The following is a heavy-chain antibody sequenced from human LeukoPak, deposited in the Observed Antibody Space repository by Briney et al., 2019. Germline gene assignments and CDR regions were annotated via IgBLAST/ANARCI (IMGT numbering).Heavy chain of an antibody. CDR3: AKEEAWVTPSYYYYYMDA. Sequence: SVKVSCKASGGTFSSYAISWVRQAPGQGLEWMGGIIPIFGTANYAQKFQGRVTITTDESTSTAYMELSSLRAEDTAVYYCAKEEAWVTPSYYYYYMDAWGKGTTVTVSS. D-gene: IGHD4-23*01. J-gene: IGHJ6*03. V-gene: IGHV1-69*05. CDR1: GGTFSSYA. CDR2: IIPIFGTA.